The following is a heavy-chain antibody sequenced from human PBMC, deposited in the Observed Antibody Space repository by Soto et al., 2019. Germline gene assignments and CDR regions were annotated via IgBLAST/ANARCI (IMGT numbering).Heavy chain of an antibody. Sequence: EVQLLESGGGLVQPGGSLRLSCAASGFTFSSYAMSWVRQAPGKGLEWVSVISGSGGSTYYADSVKGRFTISRDNSKNTLYLQMNSLRAEDTAVYYCANAYQFKGTTKYYGMDVWGQGTTVTVSS. CDR2: ISGSGGST. D-gene: IGHD1-7*01. CDR3: ANAYQFKGTTKYYGMDV. CDR1: GFTFSSYA. V-gene: IGHV3-23*01. J-gene: IGHJ6*02.